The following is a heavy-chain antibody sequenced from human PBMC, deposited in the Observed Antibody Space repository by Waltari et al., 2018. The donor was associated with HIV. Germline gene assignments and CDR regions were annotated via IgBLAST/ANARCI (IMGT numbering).Heavy chain of an antibody. Sequence: QVQLVQSGPAVKKPGASVKVSCKASGYTFTNYYIHWVRQAPGQGLEWMGIINPRGGRTSFPRGFEGRLTVTRDTSTNTVDMHLSSLRSEDTAVYYCARGSRYCSGDTCSEPKYYFHYWGQGTQVTVSS. CDR2: INPRGGRT. CDR1: GYTFTNYY. J-gene: IGHJ4*02. V-gene: IGHV1-46*01. CDR3: ARGSRYCSGDTCSEPKYYFHY. D-gene: IGHD2-15*01.